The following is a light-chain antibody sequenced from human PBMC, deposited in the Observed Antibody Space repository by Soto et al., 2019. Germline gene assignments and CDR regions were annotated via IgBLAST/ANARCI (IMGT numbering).Light chain of an antibody. CDR1: SSNIGAGYD. V-gene: IGLV1-40*01. CDR2: GNS. Sequence: TIFCTGSSSNIGAGYDVHWYQQLPGTAPKLLIYGNSNRPSGVPDRFSGSKSGTSASLAITGLQAEDEADYYCQSYDSSLSGYVFGTGTKVTVL. J-gene: IGLJ1*01. CDR3: QSYDSSLSGYV.